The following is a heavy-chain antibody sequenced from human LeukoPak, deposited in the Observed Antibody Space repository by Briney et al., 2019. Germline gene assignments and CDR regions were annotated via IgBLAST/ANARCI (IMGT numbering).Heavy chain of an antibody. CDR1: GGSISTSSYY. V-gene: IGHV4-39*07. Sequence: TSETLSLTCSVSGGSISTSSYYWDWIRQPPGKGLEWIGSLYYSGSTNYNPSLKSRVTISVDTSKNQFSLKLSSVTAADTAVYYCARKWFFDYWGQGTLVTVSS. J-gene: IGHJ4*02. D-gene: IGHD2-8*01. CDR3: ARKWFFDY. CDR2: LYYSGST.